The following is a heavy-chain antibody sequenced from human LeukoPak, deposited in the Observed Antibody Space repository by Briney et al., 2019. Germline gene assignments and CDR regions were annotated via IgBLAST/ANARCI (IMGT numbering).Heavy chain of an antibody. Sequence: SETLSLTCTVSGGSISSYYWSWIRQPPGKGLEWIGYIYYSGSTNYNPSLKSRVTISVDTSKNQFSLKLSSVTAADTAVYYCARDLRGSGYGYYFDYWGQGTLVTVSS. CDR1: GGSISSYY. J-gene: IGHJ4*02. V-gene: IGHV4-59*01. D-gene: IGHD3-22*01. CDR3: ARDLRGSGYGYYFDY. CDR2: IYYSGST.